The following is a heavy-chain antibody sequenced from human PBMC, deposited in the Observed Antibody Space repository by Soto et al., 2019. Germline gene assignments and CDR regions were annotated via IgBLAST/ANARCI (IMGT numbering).Heavy chain of an antibody. V-gene: IGHV3-21*01. J-gene: IGHJ4*02. D-gene: IGHD2-8*01. CDR2: VSVSGDNI. CDR1: GFSFNSFN. Sequence: GGSLRLSCLASGFSFNSFNMNWIRRAPGRGLEWVASVSVSGDNIYYGDSMQGRFTISRDNSKRSVFLDLNSLRVEDTAVYYCARDLGLLKSMFDYWGQGTLVTVSS. CDR3: ARDLGLLKSMFDY.